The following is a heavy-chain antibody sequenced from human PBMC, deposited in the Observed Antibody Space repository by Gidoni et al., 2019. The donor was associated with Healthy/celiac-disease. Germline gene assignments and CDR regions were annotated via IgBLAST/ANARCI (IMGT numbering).Heavy chain of an antibody. CDR1: GGSFSGYY. D-gene: IGHD6-19*01. CDR2: INHSGST. Sequence: QVQLQQWGAGLLKPSATLSLTCAFYGGSFSGYYWSWIRQPPGKGLEWIGEINHSGSTNYNPSIKSRVTISVDTSKNQFSLKLSSVTAADTAVYYCARKAGYSSGWYRSVRYFDLWGRGTLVTVSS. CDR3: ARKAGYSSGWYRSVRYFDL. V-gene: IGHV4-34*01. J-gene: IGHJ2*01.